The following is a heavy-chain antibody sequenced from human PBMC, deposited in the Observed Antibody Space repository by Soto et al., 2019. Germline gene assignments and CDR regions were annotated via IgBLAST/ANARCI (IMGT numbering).Heavy chain of an antibody. J-gene: IGHJ6*03. D-gene: IGHD4-17*01. CDR1: GGSISSYY. Sequence: SETLSLTCTVSGGSISSYYWSWIRQPPGKGLEWIGYIYYSGSTNYNPSLKSRVTISVDTSKNQFSLKLSSVTAADTAVYYCAGNHDYGDYYYYYMDVWGKGTTVTGSS. CDR3: AGNHDYGDYYYYYMDV. V-gene: IGHV4-59*08. CDR2: IYYSGST.